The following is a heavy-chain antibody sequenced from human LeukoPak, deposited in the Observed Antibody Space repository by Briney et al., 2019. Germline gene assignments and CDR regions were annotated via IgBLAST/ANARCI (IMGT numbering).Heavy chain of an antibody. CDR3: ARAQGDGDYAFDY. V-gene: IGHV3-30-3*01. CDR2: ISSVGSNK. Sequence: GGSLRLSCAASGFAFSTYPMHWVRQAPGKGLEWVAVISSVGSNKYYADAVKGRFPISRDNSKNTLYLQMNSLRAEDTAVYYCARAQGDGDYAFDYWGQGTLVTVSS. D-gene: IGHD4-17*01. J-gene: IGHJ4*02. CDR1: GFAFSTYP.